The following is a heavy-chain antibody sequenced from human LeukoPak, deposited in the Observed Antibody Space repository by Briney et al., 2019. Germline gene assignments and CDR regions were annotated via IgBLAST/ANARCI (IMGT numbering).Heavy chain of an antibody. CDR1: GGSFSGYY. Sequence: AETLSLTCAVYGGSFSGYYWSWIRQPPGKGLEWIGEINHSGSTNYNPSLKSRVTISVDTSKNQFSLKLSSVTAADTAVYYCARERQLPRVCAFDIWGQGTMVTVSS. CDR2: INHSGST. J-gene: IGHJ3*02. D-gene: IGHD2-2*01. V-gene: IGHV4-34*01. CDR3: ARERQLPRVCAFDI.